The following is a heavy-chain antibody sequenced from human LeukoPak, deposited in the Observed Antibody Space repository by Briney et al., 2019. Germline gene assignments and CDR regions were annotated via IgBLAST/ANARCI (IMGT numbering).Heavy chain of an antibody. D-gene: IGHD5-12*01. Sequence: PSETLSLTCTVSGGSISSSSYYWGWIRQPPGKGLEWIGSIYYSGSTYYNPSLKSRVTISVDTSKNQFSLKLSSVTAADTAVYYCARGSLARPGHIDYWGQGTLVTVSS. CDR1: GGSISSSSYY. J-gene: IGHJ4*02. CDR3: ARGSLARPGHIDY. V-gene: IGHV4-39*07. CDR2: IYYSGST.